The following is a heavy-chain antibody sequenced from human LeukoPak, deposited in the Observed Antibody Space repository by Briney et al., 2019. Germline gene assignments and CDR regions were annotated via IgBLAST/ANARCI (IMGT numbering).Heavy chain of an antibody. Sequence: GASVKVSCKASGYTFTSYGISWVRQAPGQGLEWMGWISAYNGNTNYAQKLQGRVTMTTDTSTSTAYMELRSLRSDDTAVYYCARVGPRITMIVAGNWFDPWGQGTLVTVSS. CDR1: GYTFTSYG. CDR3: ARVGPRITMIVAGNWFDP. V-gene: IGHV1-18*01. CDR2: ISAYNGNT. J-gene: IGHJ5*02. D-gene: IGHD3-22*01.